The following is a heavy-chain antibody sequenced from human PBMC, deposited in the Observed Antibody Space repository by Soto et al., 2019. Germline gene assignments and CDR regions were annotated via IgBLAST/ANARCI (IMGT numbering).Heavy chain of an antibody. J-gene: IGHJ5*02. Sequence: GGSLRLSCAASGFTFSSYGMHWVRQAPGKGLEWVAVISYDGSNKFYADSVKGRFTISRDNSKNTLYLQMNSLRAEDTAVYYCAKDSQLLGYCSSTSCYTNWFDPWGQGTLVTVSS. CDR3: AKDSQLLGYCSSTSCYTNWFDP. CDR2: ISYDGSNK. D-gene: IGHD2-2*02. V-gene: IGHV3-30*18. CDR1: GFTFSSYG.